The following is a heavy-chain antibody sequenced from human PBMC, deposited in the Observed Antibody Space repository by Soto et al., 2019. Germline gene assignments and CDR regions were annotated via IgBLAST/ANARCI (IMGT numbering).Heavy chain of an antibody. CDR1: GGSMSSGGYY. D-gene: IGHD3-10*01. J-gene: IGHJ5*02. CDR2: IYYSGST. V-gene: IGHV4-31*03. Sequence: QVQLQESGPGLVKPSQTLSLTCTVSGGSMSSGGYYWSWIRQHPGKGLEWIGYIYYSGSTYYNPSLKSRVNISVDTSKNQFSLKLSSVTAADTAVYYCARVLFITMVRGVKDNWFDPWGQGTLVTVSS. CDR3: ARVLFITMVRGVKDNWFDP.